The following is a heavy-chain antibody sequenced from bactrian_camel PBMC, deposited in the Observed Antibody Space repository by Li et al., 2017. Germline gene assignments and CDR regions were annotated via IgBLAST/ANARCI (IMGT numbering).Heavy chain of an antibody. CDR2: IYSGDGRT. J-gene: IGHJ6*01. Sequence: DVQLVESGGGLVLPGGSLRLSCAASESSLSKYDMSWFRQAPGKGLEWVSTIYSGDGRTKSADSVKGRFTMSRGNAQNTVYLQMSSLKVKDTAVYFCMAVSGYWGQGTQVTVS. CDR1: ESSLSKYD. D-gene: IGHD7*01. CDR3: MAVSGY. V-gene: IGHV3S40*01.